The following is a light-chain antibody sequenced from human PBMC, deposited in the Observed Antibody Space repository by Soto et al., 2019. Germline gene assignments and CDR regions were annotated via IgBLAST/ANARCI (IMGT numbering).Light chain of an antibody. CDR1: QSVSTY. CDR3: QQCYMGWT. J-gene: IGKJ1*01. CDR2: AAS. V-gene: IGKV1-39*01. Sequence: DIQITQSPSSPSSSVIEIFTITCRASQSVSTYLHWYQQKAGQAPKLLIYAASSLQSGVPSRFSGTGSGTEFTFSITSLQPEDFGTYYCQQCYMGWTFGQGTKVDIK.